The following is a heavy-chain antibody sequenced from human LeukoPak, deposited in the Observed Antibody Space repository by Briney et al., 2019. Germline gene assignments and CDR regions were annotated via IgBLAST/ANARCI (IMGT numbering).Heavy chain of an antibody. V-gene: IGHV1-46*01. J-gene: IGHJ4*02. CDR1: GYTFTSYY. Sequence: VASVKVSCKASGYTFTSYYMHWVRQAPGQGLEWMGIINPSGGSTSYAQKFQGRVTMTRDTSISTAYMELSRLRSDDTAVYYCARDYCSSTSCLFVYWGQGTLVTVSS. CDR3: ARDYCSSTSCLFVY. CDR2: INPSGGST. D-gene: IGHD2-2*01.